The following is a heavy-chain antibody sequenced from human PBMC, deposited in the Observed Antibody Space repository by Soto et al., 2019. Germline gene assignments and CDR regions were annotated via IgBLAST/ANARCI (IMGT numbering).Heavy chain of an antibody. D-gene: IGHD3-16*02. V-gene: IGHV4-38-2*01. J-gene: IGHJ4*02. CDR1: GFSIETSYF. CDR3: ARGRSFRLVGVPLDS. Sequence: SETLSLTCGASGFSIETSYFCAWIRQPPGKGLEWTGLISHSGRAISHPSFASRATISLDTTNNAFSLTLKSVTAADTAVYYCARGRSFRLVGVPLDSWGQGILVT. CDR2: ISHSGRA.